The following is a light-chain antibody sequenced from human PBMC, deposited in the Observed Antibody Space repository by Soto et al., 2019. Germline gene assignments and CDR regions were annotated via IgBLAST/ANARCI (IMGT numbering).Light chain of an antibody. CDR1: QGISSN. CDR2: GAS. V-gene: IGKV3-15*01. J-gene: IGKJ1*01. CDR3: QQFHNWPPWT. Sequence: IVMTQSPGTLSVSPGERATLSCRASQGISSNLAWYQQRPGQPPRLLIYGASTRVTGVPDRFSGSGSGTACTLTISSQQSEDFAVYYCQQFHNWPPWTFGQGTKVEIK.